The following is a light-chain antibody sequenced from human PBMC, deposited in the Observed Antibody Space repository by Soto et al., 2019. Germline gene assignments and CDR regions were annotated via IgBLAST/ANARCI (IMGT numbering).Light chain of an antibody. Sequence: DIPMTQSPSSLSASVGARLPITCRASQGARNYLAWFQQKPGKAPSLMLYATSTLQSGVPSRFSGSRAGTYFTLAISSLPPEDFATYSCEEYDSAPWAFGQGTKVEIK. CDR2: ATS. V-gene: IGKV1-27*01. J-gene: IGKJ1*01. CDR3: EEYDSAPWA. CDR1: QGARNY.